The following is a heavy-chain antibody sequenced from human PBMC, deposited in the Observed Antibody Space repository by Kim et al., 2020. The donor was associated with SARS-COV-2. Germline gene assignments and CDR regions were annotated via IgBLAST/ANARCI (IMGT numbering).Heavy chain of an antibody. D-gene: IGHD4-17*01. CDR1: GFTFSSYG. CDR2: IWYDGSNK. V-gene: IGHV3-33*06. CDR3: AKGHYGDYYFDY. J-gene: IGHJ4*02. Sequence: GGSLRLSCAASGFTFSSYGMHWVRQAPGKGLEWVAVIWYDGSNKYYADSVKGRFTISRDNSKNTLYLQMKSLRAEDTAVYYCAKGHYGDYYFDYWGQGTLVTVSS.